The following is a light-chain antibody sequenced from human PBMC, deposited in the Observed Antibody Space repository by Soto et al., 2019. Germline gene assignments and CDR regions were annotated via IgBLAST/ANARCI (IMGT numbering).Light chain of an antibody. CDR1: SSDVGGYNY. V-gene: IGLV2-14*01. CDR2: EVS. CDR3: SSYTSSSTLYV. J-gene: IGLJ1*01. Sequence: QSALTQPASVSGSPGQSITISCTGTSSDVGGYNYVSWYQQHPGKAPKLMTYEVSNRPSGVSNRFSGSKSGNTASLTISGLQAEDEADYYCSSYTSSSTLYVFGPGTKVTVL.